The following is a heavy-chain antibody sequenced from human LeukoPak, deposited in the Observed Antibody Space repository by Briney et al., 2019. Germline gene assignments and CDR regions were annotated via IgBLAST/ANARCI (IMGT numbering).Heavy chain of an antibody. CDR3: AIRYSGSYNDY. CDR2: FIPILDTA. J-gene: IGHJ4*02. CDR1: GVTFSDYA. D-gene: IGHD1-26*01. Sequence: SVKVSCKASGVTFSDYALNWVRQAPGQGLEWMGVFIPILDTANSTHKFQGRLTITADISTNTVYMELSSVKASDTAMYYCAIRYSGSYNDYWGQGTLVTVSS. V-gene: IGHV1-69*06.